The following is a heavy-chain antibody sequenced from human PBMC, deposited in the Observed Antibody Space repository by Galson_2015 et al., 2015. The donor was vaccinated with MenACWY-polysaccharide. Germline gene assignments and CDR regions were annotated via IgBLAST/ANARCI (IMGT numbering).Heavy chain of an antibody. V-gene: IGHV4-34*01. CDR3: ARGVGARSRFGL. D-gene: IGHD1-26*01. CDR2: MNHSGST. J-gene: IGHJ5*02. Sequence: ETLSLTCAVYGGSFSGYYWSWIRQPPGEGLEWIGEMNHSGSTNCNPSLKSRVTISVDTSKNQFSLRLTSVTAADTAVYYCARGVGARSRFGLWGQGTLVSVSS. CDR1: GGSFSGYY.